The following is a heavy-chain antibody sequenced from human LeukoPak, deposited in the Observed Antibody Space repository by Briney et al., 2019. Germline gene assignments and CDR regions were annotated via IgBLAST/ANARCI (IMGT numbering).Heavy chain of an antibody. J-gene: IGHJ6*03. Sequence: ASVKVSCKASGYTFTSFGISWVRQAPGQGLEWMGWISTDYGDATYARRFQARVSMTRDTSTSTAYMELRSLRSDDTAVYYCARDIGGRGYDFWSGYYYYYYMDVWGKGTTVTVSS. CDR2: ISTDYGDA. CDR3: ARDIGGRGYDFWSGYYYYYYMDV. CDR1: GYTFTSFG. V-gene: IGHV1-18*01. D-gene: IGHD3-3*01.